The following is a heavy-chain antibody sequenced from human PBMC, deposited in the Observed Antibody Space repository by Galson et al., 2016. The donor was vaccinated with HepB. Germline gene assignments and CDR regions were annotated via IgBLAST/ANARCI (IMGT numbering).Heavy chain of an antibody. CDR3: AKGRGSRLTMVRGVLDPFDI. D-gene: IGHD3-10*01. CDR2: IRGSGSGI. CDR1: GFTFSSYP. Sequence: SLRLSCAASGFTFSSYPMSWVRQAPGKGLEWVSGIRGSGSGIDYADPVKGRFTISRDNSKNTLYPQMSSLRAEDTAVYYCAKGRGSRLTMVRGVLDPFDIGGHGTLVTVSA. J-gene: IGHJ3*02. V-gene: IGHV3-23*01.